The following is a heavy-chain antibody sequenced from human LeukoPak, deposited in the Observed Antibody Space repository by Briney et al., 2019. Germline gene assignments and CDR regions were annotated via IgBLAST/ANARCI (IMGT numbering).Heavy chain of an antibody. D-gene: IGHD3-10*01. CDR3: ARAHQPLWFGDLRVHAMDV. V-gene: IGHV1-3*01. CDR2: INAANSHT. CDR1: RYTFTNYA. J-gene: IGHJ6*04. Sequence: ASVKVSCKASRYTFTNYAIHWVRQAPGQRLEWMGWINAANSHTKYSEQFQGRVTITRDTSASTAYMEMSSLKSEDTAVYYCARAHQPLWFGDLRVHAMDVWGKGTTVTVSS.